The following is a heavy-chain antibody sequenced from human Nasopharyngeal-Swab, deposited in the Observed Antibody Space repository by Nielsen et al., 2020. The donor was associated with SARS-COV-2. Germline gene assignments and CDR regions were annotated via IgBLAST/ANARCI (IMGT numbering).Heavy chain of an antibody. V-gene: IGHV3-30-3*01. CDR3: ARGPGSYYDN. Sequence: GESLKISCAASGFTFSSYAMHRVRQAPGKGLEWVAVISYDGSNKYYADSVKGRFTISRDNSKNTLYLQMNSLRAEDTAVYYCARGPGSYYDNWGQGTLVTVSS. J-gene: IGHJ4*02. CDR1: GFTFSSYA. D-gene: IGHD3-10*01. CDR2: ISYDGSNK.